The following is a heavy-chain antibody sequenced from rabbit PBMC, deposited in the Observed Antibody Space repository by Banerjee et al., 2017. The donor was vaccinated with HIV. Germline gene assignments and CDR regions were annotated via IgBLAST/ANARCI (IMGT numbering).Heavy chain of an antibody. CDR3: AGALAGVGRGDFNL. Sequence: QSLEESGGDLVKPGASLTLTCTASGFSFSSFYYIYWVRQAPGKGLEWIGCIYTGNSGSTNYPSWAKGRFTTTKTPPTTVTLQMASVTAADTAAYFGAGALAGVGRGDFNLRGQGTLVTVS. D-gene: IGHD4-1*01. V-gene: IGHV1S40*01. J-gene: IGHJ3*01. CDR2: IYTGNSGST. CDR1: GFSFSSFYY.